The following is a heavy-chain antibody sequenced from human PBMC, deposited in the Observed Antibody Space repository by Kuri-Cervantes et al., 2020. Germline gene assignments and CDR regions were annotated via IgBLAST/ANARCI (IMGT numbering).Heavy chain of an antibody. V-gene: IGHV3-30-3*01. CDR3: AKEGIRTIFGVGEYYFDY. CDR1: GFTFSSYA. J-gene: IGHJ4*02. Sequence: GGSLRLSCAASGFTFSSYAMHWVRQAPGKGLEWVAVISYDGSNKYYADSVKGRFTISRDNSKNTLYLQMNSLRAEDTAVYYCAKEGIRTIFGVGEYYFDYWGQGTLVTVSS. CDR2: ISYDGSNK. D-gene: IGHD3-3*01.